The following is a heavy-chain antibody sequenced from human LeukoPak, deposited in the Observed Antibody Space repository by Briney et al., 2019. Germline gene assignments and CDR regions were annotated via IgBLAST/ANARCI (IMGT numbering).Heavy chain of an antibody. CDR1: GGSISSSSYY. V-gene: IGHV4-39*07. D-gene: IGHD3-22*01. Sequence: SETLSLTCTVSGGSISSSSYYWGWIRQPPGTGLEWIGSIYYSGSTYYNPSLKSRVTISVDTSKNQFSLKLSSVTAADTAVYYCARDATYYYDSSGYDYWGQGTLVTVSS. CDR3: ARDATYYYDSSGYDY. CDR2: IYYSGST. J-gene: IGHJ4*02.